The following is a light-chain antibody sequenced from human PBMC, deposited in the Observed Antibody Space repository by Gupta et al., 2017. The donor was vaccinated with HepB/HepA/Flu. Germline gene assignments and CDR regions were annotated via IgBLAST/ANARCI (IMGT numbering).Light chain of an antibody. CDR1: GTNIGYNG. CDR2: EDV. V-gene: IGLV1-51*01. J-gene: IGLJ3*02. Sequence: QSVLTQPPSVSATPGQKVTGSCSGGGTNIGYNGVSWYQQLPGTAPQLLTYEDVNRPSEMPDRFSGSKSGTSATLDITGLQTGDEADYYCAAWDSNLGGGTFGGGTKLTVL. CDR3: AAWDSNLGGGT.